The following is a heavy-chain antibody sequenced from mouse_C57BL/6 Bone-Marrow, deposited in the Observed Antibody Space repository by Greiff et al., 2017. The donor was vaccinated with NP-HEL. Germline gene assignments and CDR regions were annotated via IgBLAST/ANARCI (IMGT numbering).Heavy chain of an antibody. CDR3: ARGATVVAMDY. V-gene: IGHV5-12*01. J-gene: IGHJ4*01. Sequence: DVHLVESGGGLVQPGGSLKLSCAASGFTFSDYYMYWVRQTPEKRLEWVAYISNGGGSTYYPDTVKGRFTISRDNAKNTLYLQMSRLKSEDTAMYYCARGATVVAMDYWGQGTSVTVSS. CDR1: GFTFSDYY. D-gene: IGHD1-1*01. CDR2: ISNGGGST.